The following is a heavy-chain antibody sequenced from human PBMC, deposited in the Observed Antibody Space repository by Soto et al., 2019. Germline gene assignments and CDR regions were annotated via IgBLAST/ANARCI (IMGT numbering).Heavy chain of an antibody. J-gene: IGHJ4*02. CDR3: AGAEPYSTSSAFDC. D-gene: IGHD6-6*01. Sequence: QVQLVQSGAEVKKPGASVKVSCKASGYTFTNYNINWVRQATGQGLEWMGWMNPNSGNTSYAQKYESRVNTTRNTAITTAYRELSTLRSGDAAVYYCAGAEPYSTSSAFDCWGQGTLVTVSS. CDR1: GYTFTNYN. CDR2: MNPNSGNT. V-gene: IGHV1-8*01.